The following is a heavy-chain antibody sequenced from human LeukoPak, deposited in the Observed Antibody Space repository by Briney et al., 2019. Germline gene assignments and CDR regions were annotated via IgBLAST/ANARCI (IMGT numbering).Heavy chain of an antibody. CDR2: IYYSRST. CDR3: ARAGWELLSYSDY. CDR1: GGSISSGGYY. V-gene: IGHV4-31*03. J-gene: IGHJ4*02. Sequence: SETLSLTCTVSGGSISSGGYYWSWIRQHPGKGLEWIGYIYYSRSTYYNPSLKSRVTISVDTSKNQFSLKLSSVTAADTAVYYCARAGWELLSYSDYWGQGTLVTVSS. D-gene: IGHD1-26*01.